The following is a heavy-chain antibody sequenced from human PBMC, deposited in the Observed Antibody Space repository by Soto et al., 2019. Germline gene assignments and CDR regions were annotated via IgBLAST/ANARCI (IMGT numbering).Heavy chain of an antibody. Sequence: GTFSRYAISWVRQAPGQGLEWMGGIIPLFGKANYAQKFQGRVTITADESTSTAYMELSSLRSEDTAVYYCARDGTLYDSSGYYYLYWGQGTLVTVSS. CDR1: GTFSRYA. V-gene: IGHV1-69*01. D-gene: IGHD3-22*01. J-gene: IGHJ4*02. CDR3: ARDGTLYDSSGYYYLY. CDR2: IIPLFGKA.